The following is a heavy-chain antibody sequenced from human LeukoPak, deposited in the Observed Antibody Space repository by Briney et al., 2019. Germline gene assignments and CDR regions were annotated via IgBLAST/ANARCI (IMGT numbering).Heavy chain of an antibody. Sequence: GGSLRLSCAASGFMFSSFGMHWVRQAPGKGLDWVAFIRYDGSDKYYADSVKGRFTISRDTSKNTLYLQMNSLRAEDTAVYYCASTYSSGWPFDYWGQGTLVTVSS. CDR3: ASTYSSGWPFDY. D-gene: IGHD6-19*01. CDR1: GFMFSSFG. V-gene: IGHV3-30*02. CDR2: IRYDGSDK. J-gene: IGHJ4*02.